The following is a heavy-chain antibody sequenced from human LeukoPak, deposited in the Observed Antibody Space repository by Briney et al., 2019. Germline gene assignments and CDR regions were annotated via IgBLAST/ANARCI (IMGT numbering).Heavy chain of an antibody. CDR1: GGSVGSSDSY. V-gene: IGHV4-39*01. CDR3: ARRGPVVIPV. J-gene: IGHJ4*02. D-gene: IGHD2-21*01. Sequence: PSETLSLTCTVSGGSVGSSDSYWVWVRQPPGKGLEWVGSIYYGGTTHYSPSLKSRLTISADTSRNQFSLSLTSVTAADTAVYFCARRGPVVIPVWGQGTLVTVSS. CDR2: IYYGGTT.